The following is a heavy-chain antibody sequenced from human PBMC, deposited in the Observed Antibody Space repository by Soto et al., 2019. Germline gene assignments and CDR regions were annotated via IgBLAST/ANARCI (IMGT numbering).Heavy chain of an antibody. Sequence: VASVKVSCKASGYTFTSYDINWVRQATGQGLEWMGWMNPNSGNTGYAQKFQGRVTMTRDTSISTAYMELSRLRSDDTAVYYCARDGQSRGRGYYYYYMDVWGKGTTVTVSS. V-gene: IGHV1-8*01. J-gene: IGHJ6*03. CDR3: ARDGQSRGRGYYYYYMDV. D-gene: IGHD3-10*01. CDR1: GYTFTSYD. CDR2: MNPNSGNT.